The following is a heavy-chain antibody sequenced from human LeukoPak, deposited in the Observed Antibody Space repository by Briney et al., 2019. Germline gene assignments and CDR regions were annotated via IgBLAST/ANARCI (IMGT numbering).Heavy chain of an antibody. CDR3: ARAGGGSYSYDY. J-gene: IGHJ4*02. CDR1: GYTFTSYG. CDR2: ISAYNGNT. V-gene: IGHV1-18*01. Sequence: ASVKVSCKASGYTFTSYGISWVRQAPGQGLEWMGWISAYNGNTNYAQKLQGRVTMTTDTSTSTAYVELRSLRSDDTAVYYCARAGGGSYSYDYWGQGTLVTVSS. D-gene: IGHD1-26*01.